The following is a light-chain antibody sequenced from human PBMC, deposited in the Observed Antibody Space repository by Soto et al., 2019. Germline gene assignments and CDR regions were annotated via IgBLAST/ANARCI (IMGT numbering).Light chain of an antibody. CDR2: GAS. CDR1: QSVSSGY. V-gene: IGKV3-20*01. J-gene: IGKJ1*01. CDR3: QQYGNSPPWT. Sequence: EIVLTQSPGTLSLSPGERSTLSCRASQSVSSGYLAWYQQKPGQAPRLLIYGASRRATGIPDRFSGSGSGSDFTLTIRRLEPEDCAVYYCQQYGNSPPWTFGQGTTGDIK.